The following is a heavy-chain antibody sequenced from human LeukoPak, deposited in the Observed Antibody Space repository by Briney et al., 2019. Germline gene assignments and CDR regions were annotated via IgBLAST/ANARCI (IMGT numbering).Heavy chain of an antibody. CDR3: AKDLGDYDGGVDY. D-gene: IGHD4-23*01. V-gene: IGHV3-43*02. J-gene: IGHJ4*02. CDR2: ISGDGGIT. Sequence: GGSLRLSCAASGFTFDDYALHWVCQPPGKGLEWVSLISGDGGITYYADSVKGRFTVSRDRSKNSLYLQMNRLRTEDTALYYCAKDLGDYDGGVDYWGQGTLVTVSS. CDR1: GFTFDDYA.